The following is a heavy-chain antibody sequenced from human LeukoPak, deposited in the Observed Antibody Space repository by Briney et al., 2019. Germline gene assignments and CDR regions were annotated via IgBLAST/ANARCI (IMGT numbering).Heavy chain of an antibody. V-gene: IGHV1-69*13. CDR3: SRDTTTIKLVEAFDI. J-gene: IGHJ3*02. D-gene: IGHD6-13*01. Sequence: GASGKVSGKASGGTFSSYAISWVRQAPGQGLEWMVGIIPIFCTANYAQKFQGRVTSTADESTSTAYMELTSLRSEGTGWYYGSRDTTTIKLVEAFDIWGQGTMVTVSS. CDR1: GGTFSSYA. CDR2: IIPIFCTA.